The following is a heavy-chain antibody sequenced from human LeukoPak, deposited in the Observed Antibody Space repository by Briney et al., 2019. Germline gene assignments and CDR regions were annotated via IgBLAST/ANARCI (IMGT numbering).Heavy chain of an antibody. J-gene: IGHJ4*02. CDR1: GFTFSNAW. V-gene: IGHV3-15*01. CDR3: TAPYSDWYRVDY. CDR2: IKSKTDGGTT. Sequence: GGSLRLSCAASGFTFSNAWMNWVRQAPGEGLEWVGRIKSKTDGGTTDYAAPVKGRFTISRDDSKNTLYLQMNSLKTEDTAVYYCTAPYSDWYRVDYWGQGTLVTVSS. D-gene: IGHD3-9*01.